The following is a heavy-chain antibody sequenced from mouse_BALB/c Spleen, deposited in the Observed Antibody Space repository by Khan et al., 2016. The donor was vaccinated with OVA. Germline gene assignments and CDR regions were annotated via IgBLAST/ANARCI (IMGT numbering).Heavy chain of an antibody. CDR3: ARISSYWYSDV. D-gene: IGHD6-2*01. CDR1: GYTFTNYG. CDR2: INTYTGEP. J-gene: IGHJ1*01. Sequence: QIQLVQSGPELMKPGETVKISCKASGYTFTNYGMNWMKQAPGKGLKWMGWINTYTGEPTYADDFKGRFVFSLETSASTAYLQISNLKNEDMTTYFCARISSYWYSDVWGAGTTVTVSS. V-gene: IGHV9-1*02.